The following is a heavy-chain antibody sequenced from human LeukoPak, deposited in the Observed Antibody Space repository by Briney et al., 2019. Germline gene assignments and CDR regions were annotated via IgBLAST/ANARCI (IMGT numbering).Heavy chain of an antibody. CDR2: IHSDGSST. D-gene: IGHD3-10*01. Sequence: GGSLRLSCAASGFTFSSYWMHSVRQAPGKGLVWVSRIHSDGSSTSYADSVKGRFTISRDNAKNTLYLQMNSLRAEDTAVYYCASVEPYYYGSGSYQDYWGQGTLVTVSS. CDR3: ASVEPYYYGSGSYQDY. V-gene: IGHV3-74*01. CDR1: GFTFSSYW. J-gene: IGHJ4*02.